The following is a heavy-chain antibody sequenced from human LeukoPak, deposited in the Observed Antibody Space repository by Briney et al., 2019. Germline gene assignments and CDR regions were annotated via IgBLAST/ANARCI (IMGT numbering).Heavy chain of an antibody. CDR3: ARDRGLSTARGVPSWFDP. Sequence: SETLSLTCTVSGGSISSDIYYWTWIRQPAGKGLEWIGRILASGITSYNPSLEGRLTISVDTTRNQFSLKLTSVTVADTAVYYCARDRGLSTARGVPSWFDPWGQGTLVTVSS. J-gene: IGHJ5*02. V-gene: IGHV4-61*02. CDR2: ILASGIT. CDR1: GGSISSDIYY. D-gene: IGHD3-10*01.